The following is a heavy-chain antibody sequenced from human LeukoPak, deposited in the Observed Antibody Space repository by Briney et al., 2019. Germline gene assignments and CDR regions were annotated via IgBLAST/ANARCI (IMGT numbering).Heavy chain of an antibody. V-gene: IGHV1-24*01. Sequence: ASVKVSCKVSGDTLSELTMHWVRQAPGKGLEWMGGFDPGAGEILYAQQFQGRVTMTEDTSTDTAYMELTSLRSEDSGVEFCAAGGIYSLLDYWGQGTLVTVSS. D-gene: IGHD3-10*01. J-gene: IGHJ4*02. CDR1: GDTLSELT. CDR3: AAGGIYSLLDY. CDR2: FDPGAGEI.